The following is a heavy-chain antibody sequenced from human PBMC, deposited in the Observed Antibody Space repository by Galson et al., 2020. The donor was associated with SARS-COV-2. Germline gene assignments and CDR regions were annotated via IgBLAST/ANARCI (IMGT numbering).Heavy chain of an antibody. CDR2: VYYTGNT. J-gene: IGHJ6*02. CDR3: ARNTPNYGMDV. D-gene: IGHD2-15*01. Sequence: SETMSLTCSVSGDSIRGYYWTWIRQSPGKGLEWIGNVYYTGNTKYNPSLKSRITISIDASKNQFSLSLSSVTAADTAVYSCARNTPNYGMDVRGPGTTVTVSS. CDR1: GDSIRGYY. V-gene: IGHV4-59*08.